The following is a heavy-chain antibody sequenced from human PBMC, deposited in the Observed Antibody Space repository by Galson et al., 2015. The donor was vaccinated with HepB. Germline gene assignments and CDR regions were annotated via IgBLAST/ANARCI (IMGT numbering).Heavy chain of an antibody. Sequence: SLRLSCAASGFTFSSYGMHWVRQAPGKGLEWVAVISYDGSNKYYADSVKGRFTISRDNSKNTLYLQMNSLRAEDTAVYYCAISYSSGWPFFVYWGQGTLVTVSS. V-gene: IGHV3-30*03. CDR3: AISYSSGWPFFVY. J-gene: IGHJ4*02. CDR2: ISYDGSNK. CDR1: GFTFSSYG. D-gene: IGHD6-19*01.